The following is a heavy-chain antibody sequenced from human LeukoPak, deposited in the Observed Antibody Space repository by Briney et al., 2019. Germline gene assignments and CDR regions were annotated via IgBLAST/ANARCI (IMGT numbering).Heavy chain of an antibody. D-gene: IGHD6-19*01. CDR2: INPSGDGT. CDR1: GHTFTTYY. V-gene: IGHV1-46*01. CDR3: AREGIAVAGTHLDY. Sequence: ASVKVSCKASGHTFTTYYVHLVRQAPGQGLEWMGVINPSGDGTNYPQRFQGRVTLTRDTSTSTAYMELSSLRSEDTAVYYCAREGIAVAGTHLDYWGQGTLVTVSS. J-gene: IGHJ4*02.